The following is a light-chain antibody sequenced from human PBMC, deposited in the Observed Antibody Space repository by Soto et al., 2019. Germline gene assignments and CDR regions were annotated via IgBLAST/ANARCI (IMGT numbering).Light chain of an antibody. Sequence: EIVLTQSPGTLSLSPGERATLSCRASQSVSSTYLAWCQQKAGQAPRLLIYGASTRATGIPDRFSGTGSGTDFTLTISRLETEDFAVYYCQHFGDSPITFGQGTRLEIK. CDR1: QSVSSTY. J-gene: IGKJ5*01. V-gene: IGKV3-20*01. CDR2: GAS. CDR3: QHFGDSPIT.